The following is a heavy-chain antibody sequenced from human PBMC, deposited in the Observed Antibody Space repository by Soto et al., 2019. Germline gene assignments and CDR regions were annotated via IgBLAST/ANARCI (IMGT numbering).Heavy chain of an antibody. D-gene: IGHD2-21*01. CDR3: ARVPGYSIGDL. V-gene: IGHV1-3*01. J-gene: IGHJ2*01. CDR1: GYTFTSYA. Sequence: QVQLVQSGAEVKKPGASVKVSCKASGYTFTSYAMHWVXXXXXXXLEWMGWIHAGNGNTKXXXKFQGRXTITRDTSAXTAYMXXXXXXXXDXAVYYCARVPGYSIGDLWGRGTLVTVSS. CDR2: IHAGNGNT.